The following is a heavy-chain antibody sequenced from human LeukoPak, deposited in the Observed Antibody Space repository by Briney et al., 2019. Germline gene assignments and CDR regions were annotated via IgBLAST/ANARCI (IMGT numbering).Heavy chain of an antibody. CDR2: ISGSGGST. Sequence: PGGSLRLSCAASGFTFSSYAMSWVRQAPGKGLEWVSAISGSGGSTYYADSVKGRFTISRDNSKNTLYLQMNSLRAEDTAVYYCAKPLRGFYYYYMDVWGKGTTVTVSS. V-gene: IGHV3-23*01. CDR3: AKPLRGFYYYYMDV. J-gene: IGHJ6*03. CDR1: GFTFSSYA.